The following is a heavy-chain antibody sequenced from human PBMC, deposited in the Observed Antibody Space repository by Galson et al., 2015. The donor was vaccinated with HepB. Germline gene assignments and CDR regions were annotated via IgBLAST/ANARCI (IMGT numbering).Heavy chain of an antibody. Sequence: SVKVSCKASGYTFTSYDINWVRQATGQGLEWMGWMNPNSGNTGYAQKFQGRVTMTRNTSISTAYMELSSLRSEDTAVYYCARARITIFRVSYYFDYWGQGTLVTVSS. J-gene: IGHJ4*02. CDR3: ARARITIFRVSYYFDY. V-gene: IGHV1-8*01. CDR1: GYTFTSYD. D-gene: IGHD3-3*01. CDR2: MNPNSGNT.